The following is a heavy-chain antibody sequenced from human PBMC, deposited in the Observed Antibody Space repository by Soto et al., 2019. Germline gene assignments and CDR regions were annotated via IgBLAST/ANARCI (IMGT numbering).Heavy chain of an antibody. Sequence: VGSLRLSCAASGFTLSSNYMSWVRQAPGKGLEWVSVIYSGGSTYYADSVKGRFTISRDNSKNTLYLQMNSLRAEDTAVYYCARDLSSPPGCYYYYGMDVWGQGTTVTGS. CDR3: ARDLSSPPGCYYYYGMDV. CDR1: GFTLSSNY. V-gene: IGHV3-53*01. CDR2: IYSGGST. J-gene: IGHJ6*02. D-gene: IGHD6-19*01.